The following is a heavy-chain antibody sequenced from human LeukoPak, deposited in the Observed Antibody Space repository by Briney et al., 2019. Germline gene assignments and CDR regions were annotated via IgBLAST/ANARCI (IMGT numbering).Heavy chain of an antibody. CDR1: GFTFSSYS. CDR2: ISSSSSTI. J-gene: IGHJ4*02. V-gene: IGHV3-48*01. CDR3: ARSRGSSGSYPFDY. Sequence: RAGGSLRLSCAASGFTFSSYSMNWVRQAPGKGLEWVSYISSSSSTIYYAGSVKGRFTISRDNAKNSLFLQMNSLRAEDTAVYYCARSRGSSGSYPFDYWGQGTLVTVPS. D-gene: IGHD1-26*01.